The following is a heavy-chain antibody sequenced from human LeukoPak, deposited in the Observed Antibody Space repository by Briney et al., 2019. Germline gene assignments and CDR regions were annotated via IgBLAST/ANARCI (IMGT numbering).Heavy chain of an antibody. J-gene: IGHJ4*02. CDR2: ISYDGSNK. CDR1: GFTFSSYG. CDR3: AKDWEGATGGDY. V-gene: IGHV3-30*18. Sequence: GGSLRLSCAASGFTFSSYGMHWVRQAPGKGLEWVAVISYDGSNKYYADSVKGRFTISRDNSKNTLYLQMNSLRAEDTAVYYCAKDWEGATGGDYWGQGTLVTVSS. D-gene: IGHD1-26*01.